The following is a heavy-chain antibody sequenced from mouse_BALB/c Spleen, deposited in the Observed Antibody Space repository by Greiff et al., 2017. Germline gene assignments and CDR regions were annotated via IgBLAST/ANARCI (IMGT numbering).Heavy chain of an antibody. J-gene: IGHJ1*01. CDR2: INPYNDGT. CDR3: ARGGGLGPSYWYCDV. D-gene: IGHD4-1*01. Sequence: EVKLQESGPELVKPGASVKMSCKASVYTFTSYVMHWVKQKPGQGLEWIGYINPYNDGTKYNEKFKGKATLTSDKSSSTASIELSSLTSEDSAVYYCARGGGLGPSYWYCDVWGAGTTVTVSS. CDR1: VYTFTSYV. V-gene: IGHV1-14*01.